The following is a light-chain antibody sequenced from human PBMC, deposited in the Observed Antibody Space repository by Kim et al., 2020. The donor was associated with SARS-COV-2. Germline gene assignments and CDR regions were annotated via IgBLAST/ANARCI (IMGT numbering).Light chain of an antibody. CDR1: TLASKH. J-gene: IGLJ3*02. CDR3: QVWDSSSDQGV. CDR2: FDS. Sequence: APGLPARITLLGNTLASKHVHWQQQKQGQAPVLVMYFDSDRPSGIAERFSGSNSGNTATLTISRVEAGDEADYYCQVWDSSSDQGVFGGGTQLTVL. V-gene: IGLV3-21*04.